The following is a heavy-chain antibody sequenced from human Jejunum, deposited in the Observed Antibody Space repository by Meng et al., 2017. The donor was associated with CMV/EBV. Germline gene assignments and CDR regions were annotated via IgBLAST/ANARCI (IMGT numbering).Heavy chain of an antibody. CDR1: DGSINTGDFS. J-gene: IGHJ4*02. CDR3: ARGPGVSTREGFDY. D-gene: IGHD3-10*01. CDR2: FYSSDTY. V-gene: IGHV4-61*02. Sequence: AQPQESGPGLLKPSQTLSLTCTVSDGSINTGDFSWNWIRQPPGKGLEWIGRFYSSDTYNYHPSLDSRVTMSLDTSKNQFSLNLRSVTAADTATYYCARGPGVSTREGFDYWGLGTLVTVSS.